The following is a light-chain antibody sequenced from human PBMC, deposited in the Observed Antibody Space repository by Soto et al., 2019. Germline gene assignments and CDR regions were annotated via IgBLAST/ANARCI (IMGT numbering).Light chain of an antibody. CDR2: KAS. V-gene: IGKV1-5*03. CDR3: QQYNSYPWT. CDR1: QTISTW. J-gene: IGKJ1*01. Sequence: IQMTQSPSTLSASVGDRVTFTCRARQTISTWLAWYQQKPGEAPKLLIYKASTLEVGVPSRFSASGSGTEFTLTINTLLPADFATYYCQQYNSYPWTFGQGTKV.